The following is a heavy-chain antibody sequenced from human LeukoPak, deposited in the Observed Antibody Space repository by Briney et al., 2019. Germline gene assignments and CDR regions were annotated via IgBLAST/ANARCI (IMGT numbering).Heavy chain of an antibody. CDR2: IYASGST. D-gene: IGHD3-3*01. V-gene: IGHV4-61*02. Sequence: SQTLSLTCTVSGGSISSGSYYWSWIRQPAGKGLEWIGRIYASGSTNYNPSLKSQATISIDASKNQFSLKLSSVTAADTAVYYCAREIFGVVSPFDYWGQGTLVTVSS. J-gene: IGHJ4*02. CDR1: GGSISSGSYY. CDR3: AREIFGVVSPFDY.